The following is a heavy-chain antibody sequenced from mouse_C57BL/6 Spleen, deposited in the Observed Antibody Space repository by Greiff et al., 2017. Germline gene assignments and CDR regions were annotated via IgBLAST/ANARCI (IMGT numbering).Heavy chain of an antibody. Sequence: QVQLQQPGAELVKPGASVKLSCKASGYTFTSYWMHWVKQRPGQGLEWIGMIHPNSGSTNYNEKFKSKATLTVDKSSSTAYMQLSSLTSEDSAVYYCARPPSSSYWYFDVWGTGTTVTVSS. J-gene: IGHJ1*03. CDR3: ARPPSSSYWYFDV. CDR1: GYTFTSYW. V-gene: IGHV1-64*01. D-gene: IGHD2-10*02. CDR2: IHPNSGST.